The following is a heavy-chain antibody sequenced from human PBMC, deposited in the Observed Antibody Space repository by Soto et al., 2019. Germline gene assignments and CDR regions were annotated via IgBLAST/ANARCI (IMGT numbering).Heavy chain of an antibody. CDR3: ATFPNYYVG. V-gene: IGHV3-21*06. J-gene: IGHJ4*02. CDR1: GFTFSTIS. Sequence: ESVGGLVKPGGSLRLSCAASGFTFSTISLNWAGKAQGKGREWVSSINDKSNYIFYADSVKGRFTISRDNAKNSLYLQMNSLRDDDTAVYYCATFPNYYVGWGQGTLVTVSA. CDR2: INDKSNYI.